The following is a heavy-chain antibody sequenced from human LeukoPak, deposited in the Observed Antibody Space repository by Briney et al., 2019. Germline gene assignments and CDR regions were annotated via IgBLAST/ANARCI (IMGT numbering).Heavy chain of an antibody. CDR2: LYYTGST. J-gene: IGHJ3*02. CDR1: GASISSSGYY. V-gene: IGHV4-39*01. Sequence: SETLSLTCTVSGASISSSGYYWGWILQPPGKGLEWIGSLYYTGSTFYNPSLQSRVTISRDTSRNQFSLKLNSVTAADTALFYCARRSAVFHAFDIWGQGTMVTVSS. CDR3: ARRSAVFHAFDI. D-gene: IGHD6-19*01.